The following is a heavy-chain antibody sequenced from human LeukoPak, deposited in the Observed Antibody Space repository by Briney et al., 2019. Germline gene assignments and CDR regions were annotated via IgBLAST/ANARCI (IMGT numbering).Heavy chain of an antibody. CDR3: ARSGDWNYLEFWFDP. CDR1: GGSISSYY. D-gene: IGHD1-7*01. Sequence: SETLSLTCAVSGGSISSYYWSWIRQPPGKGLEWIGYIYYSGSTNYNPSLKSRVTISVDTSKNQFSLKPSSVTAADTAVYYCARSGDWNYLEFWFDPWGQGTLVTVSS. J-gene: IGHJ5*02. CDR2: IYYSGST. V-gene: IGHV4-59*01.